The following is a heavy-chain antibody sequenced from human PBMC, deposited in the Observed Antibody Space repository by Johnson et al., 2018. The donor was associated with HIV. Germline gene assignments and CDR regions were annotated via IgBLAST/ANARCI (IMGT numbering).Heavy chain of an antibody. V-gene: IGHV3-30*04. Sequence: QVQLVESGGGVVQPGSSLRLSCAASGFTFSNYAVHWVRQAPGKGLEWVAVISYDGSNKYYADSVKGRFTISRDNSKNTLYLQMNSLKTEDTAVYYCSVDAFDIWGQGTMVTVSS. J-gene: IGHJ3*02. CDR2: ISYDGSNK. CDR1: GFTFSNYA. CDR3: SVDAFDI.